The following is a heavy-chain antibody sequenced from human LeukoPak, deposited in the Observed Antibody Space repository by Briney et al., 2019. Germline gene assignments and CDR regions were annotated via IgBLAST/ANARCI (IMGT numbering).Heavy chain of an antibody. D-gene: IGHD3-22*01. CDR2: INGDGSTT. V-gene: IGHV3-74*01. Sequence: GGSLRLSCAASGFTFSKYWMHWVRHVPGKGLVWVSLINGDGSTTNYADFVKGRFTISRDNAKNTLSLQVNSLRAEDTAVYYCATGNYYDSRGYYTFGYWGQGTLVTVSS. CDR1: GFTFSKYW. CDR3: ATGNYYDSRGYYTFGY. J-gene: IGHJ1*01.